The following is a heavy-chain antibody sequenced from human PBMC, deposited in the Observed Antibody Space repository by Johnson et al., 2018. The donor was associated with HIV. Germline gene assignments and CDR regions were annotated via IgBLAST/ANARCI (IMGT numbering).Heavy chain of an antibody. J-gene: IGHJ3*02. V-gene: IGHV3-30-3*01. Sequence: QVQLVESGGGVVQPGRSLRLSCAASGFTFSSYAMHWVRQAPGKGLEWVAVISYDGSNKYYADSVKGRFTISRDNSNNTLYLQMNSLRAEDTAVYYCAKARGELLGFDAFDIWGQGTMVTVSS. CDR3: AKARGELLGFDAFDI. CDR1: GFTFSSYA. CDR2: ISYDGSNK. D-gene: IGHD1-26*01.